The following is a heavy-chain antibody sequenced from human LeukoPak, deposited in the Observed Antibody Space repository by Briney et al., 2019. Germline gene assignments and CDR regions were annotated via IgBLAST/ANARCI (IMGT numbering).Heavy chain of an antibody. CDR2: ISGSGGGT. J-gene: IGHJ4*02. CDR1: GVTFSSYV. Sequence: GGSLRLSCEASGVTFSSYVMSWVRQAPGKGPEWVSGISGSGGGTYYADSVKGRFTISRDNSKNTLYLQMNSLRAEDTAVYYCAKGRSSGCAGLDYWGQGTLVTVSS. V-gene: IGHV3-23*01. CDR3: AKGRSSGCAGLDY. D-gene: IGHD6-19*01.